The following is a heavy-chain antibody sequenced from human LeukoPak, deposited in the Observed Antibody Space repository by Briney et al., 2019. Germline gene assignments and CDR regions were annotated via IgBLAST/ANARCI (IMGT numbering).Heavy chain of an antibody. CDR2: ISSSSSTI. CDR1: GFTFSSYS. D-gene: IGHD6-19*01. V-gene: IGHV3-48*01. Sequence: AGGSLRLSCAASGFTFSSYSMNWVRQAPGKGLEWVSYISSSSSTIYYADSVKGRFTISRDNAKNSLYLQMNSLRAEDTAVYYCAGDAGYSSGCFVYWGQGTLVTVSS. CDR3: AGDAGYSSGCFVY. J-gene: IGHJ4*02.